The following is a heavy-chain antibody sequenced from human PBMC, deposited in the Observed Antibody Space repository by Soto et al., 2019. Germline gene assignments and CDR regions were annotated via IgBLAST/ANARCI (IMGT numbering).Heavy chain of an antibody. D-gene: IGHD5-12*01. CDR3: ARISVASRYMDV. V-gene: IGHV4-39*01. CDR2: FYYRGST. J-gene: IGHJ6*03. CDR1: GGSISSSSYY. Sequence: QLQLEESGPGLVKPSETLSLTCTVSGGSISSSSYYWGWIRQSPGKGLEWIGSFYYRGSTYYSPSLKSRATISGDTSKKQISLRLSSVTATDTAVYYCARISVASRYMDVWGKGATVTVSS.